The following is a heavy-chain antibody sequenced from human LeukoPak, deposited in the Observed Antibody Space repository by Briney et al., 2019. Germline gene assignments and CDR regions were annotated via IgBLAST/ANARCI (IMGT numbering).Heavy chain of an antibody. CDR1: GFTFSNYA. D-gene: IGHD2-2*01. CDR3: ARGITSHCPDY. V-gene: IGHV3-23*01. J-gene: IGHJ4*02. CDR2: ISSSGVCT. Sequence: GGSLRLSCAASGFTFSNYAMNWVRQAPGKGLEWVSIISSSGVCTYYADSVKGRFTISRDNSKDTLYLQMNSLRTEDTAVYYCARGITSHCPDYWGQGTLVTVSS.